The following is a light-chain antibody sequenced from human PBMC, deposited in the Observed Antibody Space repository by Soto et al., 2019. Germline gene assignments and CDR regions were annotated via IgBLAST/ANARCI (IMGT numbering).Light chain of an antibody. CDR3: QQRSNWPT. CDR2: DAS. V-gene: IGKV3-11*01. CDR1: QSVSSY. J-gene: IGKJ5*01. Sequence: DIVMTQSTASLSLSPGEGDTLXCRASQSVSSYLAWYQQKPGQAPRLLIYDASNRATGIPARFSGSGCGKDFNITISSLEPEDFAVYDCQQRSNWPTFGQGTRLEIK.